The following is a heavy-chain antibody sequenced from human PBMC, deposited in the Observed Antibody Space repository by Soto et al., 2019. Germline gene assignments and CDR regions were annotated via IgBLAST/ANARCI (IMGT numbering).Heavy chain of an antibody. D-gene: IGHD4-17*01. Sequence: GGSLRLSCAASGFTVSSNYMSWVRQAPGKGLEWVSVIYSGGSTYYADSVKGRFTISRDNSKNTLYLQMNSLRAEDTAVYYCARSDDGDYSYYYYYMDVWGKGTTVTVSS. CDR2: IYSGGST. CDR1: GFTVSSNY. CDR3: ARSDDGDYSYYYYYMDV. J-gene: IGHJ6*03. V-gene: IGHV3-66*01.